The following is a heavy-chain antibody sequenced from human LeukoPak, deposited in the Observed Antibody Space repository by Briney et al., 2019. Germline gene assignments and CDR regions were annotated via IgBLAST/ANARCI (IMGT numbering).Heavy chain of an antibody. V-gene: IGHV1-69*13. D-gene: IGHD3-22*01. Sequence: SVKVSCKASGGTFSSYAISWVRQAPGQGLEWMGGIIPIFGTANYAQKFQGRVTITADESTSTAYMELSSLRSEDTAVYYCARERDDSSGYSHDVFDIWGQGTMVTVSS. J-gene: IGHJ3*02. CDR1: GGTFSSYA. CDR3: ARERDDSSGYSHDVFDI. CDR2: IIPIFGTA.